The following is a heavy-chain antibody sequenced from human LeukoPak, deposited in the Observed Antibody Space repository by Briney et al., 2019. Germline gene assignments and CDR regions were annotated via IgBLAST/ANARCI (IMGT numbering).Heavy chain of an antibody. D-gene: IGHD2-15*01. J-gene: IGHJ4*02. CDR1: GYTFTSYD. CDR3: ARSLRYCSGGSCSYYFDY. V-gene: IGHV1-8*01. CDR2: MNPNSGNT. Sequence: ASVKVSCKASGYTFTSYDINWVRQATGQGLEWMGWMNPNSGNTGYAQKFQGRVTMTRNTSISTAYMELSSLRSEDTAVYYCARSLRYCSGGSCSYYFDYWGQGTLVTVSS.